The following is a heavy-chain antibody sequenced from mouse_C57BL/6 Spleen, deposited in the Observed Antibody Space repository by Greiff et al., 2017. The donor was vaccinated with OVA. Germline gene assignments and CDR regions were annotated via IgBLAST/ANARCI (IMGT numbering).Heavy chain of an antibody. V-gene: IGHV1-50*01. D-gene: IGHD1-1*01. Sequence: QVQLQQPGAELVKPGASVKLSCKASGYTFTSYWMQWVKQRPGQGLEWIGKIDPSDSYTNYNQKFKGKATLTVDTSSSTAYMQLSSLTSEDSAVYYCARRGVSNWYFDVWGTGTTVTVSS. CDR3: ARRGVSNWYFDV. CDR2: IDPSDSYT. CDR1: GYTFTSYW. J-gene: IGHJ1*03.